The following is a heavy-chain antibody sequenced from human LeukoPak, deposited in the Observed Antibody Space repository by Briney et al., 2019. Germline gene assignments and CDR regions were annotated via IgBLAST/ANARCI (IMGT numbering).Heavy chain of an antibody. CDR2: ISGNGVST. J-gene: IGHJ1*01. CDR1: RFTFTSYA. V-gene: IGHV3-23*01. D-gene: IGHD5-18*01. CDR3: ARDLPGGYSYGYEYFQH. Sequence: GGSLRLSCAASRFTFTSYAMSWVRQAPGEGLEWVSSISGNGVSTYYADSVKGRFTISRDNSKNTLYLQMNSLRAEDTAVYYCARDLPGGYSYGYEYFQHWGQGTLVTVSS.